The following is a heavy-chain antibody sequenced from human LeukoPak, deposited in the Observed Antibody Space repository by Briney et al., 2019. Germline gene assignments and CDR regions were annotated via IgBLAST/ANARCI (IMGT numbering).Heavy chain of an antibody. J-gene: IGHJ5*02. CDR3: ARESGDSSGYEWFDP. V-gene: IGHV3-30-3*01. D-gene: IGHD3-22*01. Sequence: GRSLRLSCAASGFTFSSYAMHWVRQAPGKGLEWVAVISYDGSNKYYADSVKGRFTISRDNSKNTLYLQMNSLRAEDTAVYYCARESGDSSGYEWFDPWGQGTLVTVSS. CDR2: ISYDGSNK. CDR1: GFTFSSYA.